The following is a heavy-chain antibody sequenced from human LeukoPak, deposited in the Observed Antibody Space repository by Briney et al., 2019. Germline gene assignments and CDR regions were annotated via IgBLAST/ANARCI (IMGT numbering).Heavy chain of an antibody. CDR1: GGRFTRNA. CDR3: ARAAPVTYYYDSSGYSNLNAFDI. J-gene: IGHJ3*02. Sequence: SVKVSCTASGGRFTRNAITWVRQAPGQGLEWMGRIIPLLPTTIYAQKLQGRVTMTTDTSTSTAYMELRSLRSDDTAVYYCARAAPVTYYYDSSGYSNLNAFDIWGQGTMVTVSS. D-gene: IGHD3-22*01. CDR2: IIPLLPTT. V-gene: IGHV1-69*04.